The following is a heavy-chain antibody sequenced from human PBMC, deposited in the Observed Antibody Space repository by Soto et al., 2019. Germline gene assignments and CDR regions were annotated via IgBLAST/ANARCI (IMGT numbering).Heavy chain of an antibody. CDR1: GFTFSSYA. CDR2: VTAGGDNT. V-gene: IGHV3-23*01. J-gene: IGHJ3*02. Sequence: EVQLLESGGGLVQPGGSLRLSCAASGFTFSSYAMTWVRQTPGQGLRWVSTVTAGGDNTYHADSVKGRFTISRDTSKNTLDLQMNSMRVEDTALYHSARLYSRAYDIWGQGTMVTVSS. D-gene: IGHD2-15*01. CDR3: ARLYSRAYDI.